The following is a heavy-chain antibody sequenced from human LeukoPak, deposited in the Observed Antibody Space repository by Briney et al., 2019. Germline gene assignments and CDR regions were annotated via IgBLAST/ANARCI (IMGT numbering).Heavy chain of an antibody. CDR3: ARQRADYFYHYSDV. CDR2: VYYGGNT. V-gene: IGHV4-39*01. CDR1: GGSISSSSYY. Sequence: ETLSLTCTVSGGSISSSSYYWDWIRQPPGKGLEWIGNVYYGGNTFYNSSLESRVTISVDMSKNQFSLKLTSLTAADTAVYYCARQRADYFYHYSDVWGKGTSVTVSS. J-gene: IGHJ6*03.